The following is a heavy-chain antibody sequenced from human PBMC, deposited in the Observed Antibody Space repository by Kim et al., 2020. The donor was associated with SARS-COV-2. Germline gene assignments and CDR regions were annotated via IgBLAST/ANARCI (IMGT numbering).Heavy chain of an antibody. J-gene: IGHJ4*02. CDR3: ACFIIGRWGNHPGFDY. CDR1: GGSISSSSYY. Sequence: SETLSLTCTVSGGSISSSSYYWGWIRQPPGKGLEWIGSIYYSGSTYYNPSLKSRVTISVDTSKNQFSLKLSSVTAADTAVYYCACFIIGRWGNHPGFDYWGQGTLVTVSS. CDR2: IYYSGST. V-gene: IGHV4-39*01. D-gene: IGHD3-16*01.